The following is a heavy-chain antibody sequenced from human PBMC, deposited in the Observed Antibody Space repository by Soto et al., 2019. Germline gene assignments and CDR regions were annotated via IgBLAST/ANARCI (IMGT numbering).Heavy chain of an antibody. V-gene: IGHV4-4*07. CDR3: VRDGTKALRALCDP. CDR1: GASISGFY. CDR2: VYATGTT. Sequence: QVQLQESGPGLVKPSETLSLTCTVSGASISGFYWSWIRKSDGTGLGWVGRVYATGTTDYNNSLMLRVMMPVNTSKPQFSLKLRSVTGADTAVYYCVRDGTKALRALCDPGGQGISVPVPS. D-gene: IGHD1-1*01. J-gene: IGHJ5*02.